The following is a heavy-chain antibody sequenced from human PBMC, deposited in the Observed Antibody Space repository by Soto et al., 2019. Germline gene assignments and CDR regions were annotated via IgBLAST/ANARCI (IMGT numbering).Heavy chain of an antibody. CDR1: GFTFSSYG. CDR3: ARGTDGSYFYYYYGMDV. D-gene: IGHD1-26*01. V-gene: IGHV3-33*01. J-gene: IGHJ6*02. Sequence: GGSLRLSCAASGFTFSSYGMHWVRQAPGKGLEWVAVIWYDGSNKYYADSVKGRFTISRDNSKNTLYLQMNSLRAEDTAVYYCARGTDGSYFYYYYGMDVWGQGTTVTVSS. CDR2: IWYDGSNK.